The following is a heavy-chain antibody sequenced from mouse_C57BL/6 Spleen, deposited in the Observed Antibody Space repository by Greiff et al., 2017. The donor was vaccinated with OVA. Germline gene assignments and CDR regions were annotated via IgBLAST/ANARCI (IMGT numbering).Heavy chain of an antibody. CDR2: INYDGSST. V-gene: IGHV5-16*01. CDR3: ARDTGGNYGWAMDY. D-gene: IGHD1-2*01. Sequence: EVMLVESEGGLVQPGSSMKLSCTASGFTFSDYYMAWVRQVPEKGLEWVANINYDGSSTYYLDSLKSRFIISRDNAKNILYLQMSSLKSEDTATYYCARDTGGNYGWAMDYWGQGTSVTVSS. J-gene: IGHJ4*01. CDR1: GFTFSDYY.